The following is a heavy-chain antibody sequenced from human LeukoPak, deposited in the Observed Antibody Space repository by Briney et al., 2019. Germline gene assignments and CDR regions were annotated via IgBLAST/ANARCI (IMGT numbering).Heavy chain of an antibody. D-gene: IGHD4-11*01. Sequence: NPGGSLRLSCAASEFTFSSYSMNWVRQAPGKGLEWVSSISSSSSYKYYAESVKGRFTISRDNAKNSLYLQMNSLRAEDTAVYYCARDWTTVGPFDYWGQGTLVTVSS. CDR1: EFTFSSYS. CDR2: ISSSSSYK. CDR3: ARDWTTVGPFDY. V-gene: IGHV3-21*01. J-gene: IGHJ4*02.